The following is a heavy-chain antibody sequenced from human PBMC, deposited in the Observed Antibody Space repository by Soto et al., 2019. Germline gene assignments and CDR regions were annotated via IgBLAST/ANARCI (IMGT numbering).Heavy chain of an antibody. D-gene: IGHD3-16*01. V-gene: IGHV4-59*01. CDR2: IHYSGST. CDR3: AREYNCGDLCFYGMDV. Sequence: PSETLSLTCTVSGGSISSYYWSWIRQPPGKGLEWIGYIHYSGSTNYNPSLKSRVTISVDTSKNQFSLKLSSVTAADTAVYYCAREYNCGDLCFYGMDVWGQGTTVTVSS. J-gene: IGHJ6*02. CDR1: GGSISSYY.